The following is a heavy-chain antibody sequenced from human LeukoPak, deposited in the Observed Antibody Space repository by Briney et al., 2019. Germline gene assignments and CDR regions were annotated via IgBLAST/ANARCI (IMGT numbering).Heavy chain of an antibody. CDR2: VDNDWWPT. CDR1: GFSLSSFE. D-gene: IGHD5-24*01. V-gene: IGHV3-48*03. J-gene: IGHJ5*02. CDR3: ARDLDGWSIDP. Sequence: GGSLRLSCAASGFSLSSFEMNWVRQAPGKGLDWIAYVDNDWWPTSHYPNSVKCRFTIPIDDPKSLLYLQMDSLPVEDTAVYYCARDLDGWSIDPWGQGTLVSVSS.